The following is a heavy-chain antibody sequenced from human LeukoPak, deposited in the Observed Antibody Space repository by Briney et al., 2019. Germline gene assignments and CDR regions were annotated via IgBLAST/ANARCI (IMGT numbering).Heavy chain of an antibody. Sequence: SVKVSCKASGGTFSSYAISWVRQAPGQGLEWMGGIIPIFGTANYAQKFQGRVTITTDESTSKAYMELSSLRSEDTAVYYCAGKPTSIAARHYYYCMDVWGKGTTVTVSS. J-gene: IGHJ6*03. CDR2: IIPIFGTA. V-gene: IGHV1-69*05. CDR1: GGTFSSYA. CDR3: AGKPTSIAARHYYYCMDV. D-gene: IGHD6-6*01.